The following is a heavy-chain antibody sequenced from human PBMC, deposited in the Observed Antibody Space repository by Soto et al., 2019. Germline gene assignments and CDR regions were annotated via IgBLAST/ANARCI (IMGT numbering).Heavy chain of an antibody. D-gene: IGHD4-17*01. CDR1: GYTFTSYY. Sequence: QVQLVQSGAEVKKPGASVKVSCKASGYTFTSYYMYWVRQAPGQGLEWMGIINPSGGSTSYAQKFQGRVTMTRDTSTSTVYMELSSLRSEDTAVYYCARNPSHGDYAFDIWGQGTMVTVSS. CDR3: ARNPSHGDYAFDI. V-gene: IGHV1-46*03. CDR2: INPSGGST. J-gene: IGHJ3*02.